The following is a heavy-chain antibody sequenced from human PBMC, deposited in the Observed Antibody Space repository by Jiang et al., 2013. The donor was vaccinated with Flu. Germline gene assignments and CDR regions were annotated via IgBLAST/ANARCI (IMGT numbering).Heavy chain of an antibody. Sequence: LLKPSETLSLSCTVFGDSFSSRSYFWGWIRQPPGKGLEWIGSINFSGNTYYNPSLKNRVTISVDTPKSQFSLKLSSVTAADTAVFYCARHKRGYTMATTYFDFWGQGTLVPVSS. J-gene: IGHJ4*02. CDR1: GDSFSSRSYF. V-gene: IGHV4-39*01. CDR2: INFSGNT. D-gene: IGHD4-17*01. CDR3: ARHKRGYTMATTYFDF.